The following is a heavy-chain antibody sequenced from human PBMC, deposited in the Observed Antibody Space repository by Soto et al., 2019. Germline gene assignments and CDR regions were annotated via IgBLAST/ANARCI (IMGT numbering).Heavy chain of an antibody. V-gene: IGHV4-31*03. CDR2: IYNSGTT. CDR1: GGSITRGGYY. Sequence: QVQLQESGPGLVKPSETLSLTCTVSGGSITRGGYYWSWIRQHPGKGLEWIGYIYNSGTTYYNPSLKRRVTISVNTSKNQSSLKLTSVTAADTAVYYCARDPTPWGQGTLVTVSS. CDR3: ARDPTP. J-gene: IGHJ5*02.